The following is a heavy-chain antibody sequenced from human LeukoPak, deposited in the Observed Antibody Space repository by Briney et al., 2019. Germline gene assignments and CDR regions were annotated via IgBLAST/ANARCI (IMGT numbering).Heavy chain of an antibody. CDR3: AKVSGDGTDY. D-gene: IGHD3-10*01. V-gene: IGHV3-23*01. CDR2: VSGNGVTT. CDR1: GFTFSSYA. J-gene: IGHJ4*02. Sequence: GGSVRLSCAASGFTFSSYAMNWVREAPGKGLEWVSFVSGNGVTTNYADSVKGRFTTSRDTSESRLYLQMNSLRAEDTAVYHCAKVSGDGTDYWGQGTLVTVSS.